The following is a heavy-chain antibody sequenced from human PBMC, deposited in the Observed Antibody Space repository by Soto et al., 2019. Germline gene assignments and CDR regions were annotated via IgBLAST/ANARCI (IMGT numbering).Heavy chain of an antibody. V-gene: IGHV2-5*08. J-gene: IGHJ5*02. CDR3: AHSHDTAMELWFDP. CDR1: GGTISSGGYY. D-gene: IGHD5-18*01. Sequence: TLSLTCTVSGGTISSGGYYWSWIRQHPGKALEWLALIYWDDDKRYSPSLKSRLTITKDTSKNQVVLTMTNMDPVDTATYYCAHSHDTAMELWFDPWGQGTLVTVSS. CDR2: IYWDDDK.